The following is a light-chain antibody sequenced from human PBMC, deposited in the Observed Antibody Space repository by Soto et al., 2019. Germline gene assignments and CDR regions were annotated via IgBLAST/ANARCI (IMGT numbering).Light chain of an antibody. CDR2: RTS. J-gene: IGKJ4*01. CDR1: QSISSN. Sequence: EIVMTPSPATLSVSPGVRATLSCRASQSISSNLAWYQQKPGQAPRLLMFRTSSRATGFPARFSGSGSGTEFNLTISSLQSEDFGVYYCQQYNNWPLTFGGGTKVDIK. V-gene: IGKV3-15*01. CDR3: QQYNNWPLT.